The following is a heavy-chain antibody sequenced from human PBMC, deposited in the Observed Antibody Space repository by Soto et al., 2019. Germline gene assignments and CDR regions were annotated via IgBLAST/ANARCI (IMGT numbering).Heavy chain of an antibody. CDR2: ISYDGSNK. CDR3: AKDRVSYYDILSSGGYYYYGMDV. CDR1: GFTFSSYG. J-gene: IGHJ6*02. Sequence: PGGSLRLSCAASGFTFSSYGMHWVRQAPGKGLEWVAVISYDGSNKYYADSVKGRFTISRDNSKNTLYLQMNSLRAEDTAVYYCAKDRVSYYDILSSGGYYYYGMDVWGQGTTVTVSS. D-gene: IGHD3-9*01. V-gene: IGHV3-30*18.